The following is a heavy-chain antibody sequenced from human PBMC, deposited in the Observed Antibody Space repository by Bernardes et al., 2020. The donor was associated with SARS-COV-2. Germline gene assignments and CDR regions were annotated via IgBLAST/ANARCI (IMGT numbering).Heavy chain of an antibody. V-gene: IGHV3-66*01. CDR3: ARDAVSYGMDV. CDR2: IYSGGST. J-gene: IGHJ6*02. D-gene: IGHD1-20*01. CDR1: GFTVSSNY. Sequence: GGSLRLSCAASGFTVSSNYMSWVRQAPGKGLEWVSVIYSGGSTYYADSVKGRFTISRDNSKNTLYLQMNSLRAEDTAVYYCARDAVSYGMDVWGQGTEVTVSS.